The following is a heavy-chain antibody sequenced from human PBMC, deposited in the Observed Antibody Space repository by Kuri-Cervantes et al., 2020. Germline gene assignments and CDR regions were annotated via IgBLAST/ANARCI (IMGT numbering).Heavy chain of an antibody. Sequence: SGPTLVKPTETLTLTCTVSGFSLSNARMGVSWIRQPPGKALEWLARIDWDDDKFYSTSLKTRLTISKDTSKNQVVLTMTNMDPVDTATYYCARGLLDDAFDIWGQGTMVTVSS. CDR1: GFSLSNARMG. V-gene: IGHV2-70*04. J-gene: IGHJ3*02. CDR2: IDWDDDK. CDR3: ARGLLDDAFDI. D-gene: IGHD2-21*02.